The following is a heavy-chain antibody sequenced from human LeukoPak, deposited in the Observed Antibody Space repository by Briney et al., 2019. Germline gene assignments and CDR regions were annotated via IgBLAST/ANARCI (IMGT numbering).Heavy chain of an antibody. V-gene: IGHV5-51*01. J-gene: IGHJ4*02. CDR2: IYPDDSDT. D-gene: IGHD2-15*01. Sequence: GESLKISCKTSGFSFTSYWIGWVRQMPGKGLEWLGIIYPDDSDTRYSPSFQGQVTISADKSISTAYLQWSSLKASDTAMYYCARHASCSGGSCYSLDYWGQGTLVTVSS. CDR1: GFSFTSYW. CDR3: ARHASCSGGSCYSLDY.